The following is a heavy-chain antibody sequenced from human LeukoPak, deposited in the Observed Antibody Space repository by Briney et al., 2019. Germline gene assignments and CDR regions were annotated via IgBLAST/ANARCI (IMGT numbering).Heavy chain of an antibody. Sequence: SETLSLTCTVSGGSISSGDYYGSWIRQPPGKGLEWIGYIYYSGSTYYNPSLKSRVTISVDTSKNQFSLKLSSVTAADTAVYYCAGRAEVRAYYFDYWGQGTLVTVSS. CDR1: GGSISSGDYY. J-gene: IGHJ4*02. D-gene: IGHD2-2*01. CDR3: AGRAEVRAYYFDY. CDR2: IYYSGST. V-gene: IGHV4-30-4*08.